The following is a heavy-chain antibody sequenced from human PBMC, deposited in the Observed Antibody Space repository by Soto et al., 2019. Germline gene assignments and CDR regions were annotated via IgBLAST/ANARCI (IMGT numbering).Heavy chain of an antibody. V-gene: IGHV4-34*01. D-gene: IGHD2-15*01. Sequence: SETLSLTCAVYGGSFSGYYWSWIRQPPGKGLEWIGEINHSGSTNYNPSLKSRVTISVDTSKNQFSLKLSSVTAADTAVYYCARAILGYCSGGSCRDYWGQGTLVTVSS. CDR2: INHSGST. CDR1: GGSFSGYY. CDR3: ARAILGYCSGGSCRDY. J-gene: IGHJ4*02.